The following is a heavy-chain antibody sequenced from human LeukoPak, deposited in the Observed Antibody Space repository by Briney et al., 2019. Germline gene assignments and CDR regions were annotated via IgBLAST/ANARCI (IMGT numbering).Heavy chain of an antibody. V-gene: IGHV4-59*01. J-gene: IGHJ4*02. CDR2: IYYSGST. CDR1: GGSISSYY. D-gene: IGHD5-12*01. CDR3: ARGGYSGYGFDY. Sequence: SETLSLTCTVSGGSISSYYWSWIRQPPGKGLERIGYIYYSGSTNYNPSLKSRVTISVDTSKNQFSLKLSSVTAADTAVYYRARGGYSGYGFDYWGQGTLVTVSS.